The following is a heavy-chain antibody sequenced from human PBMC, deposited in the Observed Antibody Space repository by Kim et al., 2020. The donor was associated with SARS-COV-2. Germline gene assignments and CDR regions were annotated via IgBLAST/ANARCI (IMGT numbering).Heavy chain of an antibody. Sequence: GSLRLSCAASGFTFSSYSMNWVRQAPGKGLEWVSSISSSSSYIYYADSVKGRFTISRDNAKNSLYLQMNSLRAEDTAVYYCAREGGYSGNDLDYWGQGTLVTVSS. CDR2: ISSSSSYI. CDR1: GFTFSSYS. CDR3: AREGGYSGNDLDY. D-gene: IGHD1-26*01. J-gene: IGHJ4*02. V-gene: IGHV3-21*01.